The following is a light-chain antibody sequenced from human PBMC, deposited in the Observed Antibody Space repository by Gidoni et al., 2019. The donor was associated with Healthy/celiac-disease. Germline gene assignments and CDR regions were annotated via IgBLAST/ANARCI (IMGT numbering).Light chain of an antibody. CDR1: QSVSSSY. Sequence: IVLTQSPGTLSLSPGERATLSCRASQSVSSSYLDWYQQKPGQAPRLLIYGASSRATGIPDRFSGSGSGTDFTLTISRLEPEDFAVYYCQQYGSSTAFGGGTKVEIK. CDR2: GAS. CDR3: QQYGSSTA. J-gene: IGKJ4*01. V-gene: IGKV3-20*01.